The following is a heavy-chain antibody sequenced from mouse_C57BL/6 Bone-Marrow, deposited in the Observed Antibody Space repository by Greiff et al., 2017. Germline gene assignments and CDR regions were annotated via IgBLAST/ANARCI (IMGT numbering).Heavy chain of an antibody. CDR1: GYTFTSYG. CDR2: IYPRSGNT. Sequence: QVQLQQSGAELARPGASVKLSCKASGYTFTSYGISWVKQRTGQGLEWIGEIYPRSGNTYYNEKFKGKDTLTADKSSSTAYMELRSLTSEDSAVYFCARYYFYAMDYWGQGTSVTVSS. V-gene: IGHV1-81*01. J-gene: IGHJ4*01. CDR3: ARYYFYAMDY. D-gene: IGHD1-1*01.